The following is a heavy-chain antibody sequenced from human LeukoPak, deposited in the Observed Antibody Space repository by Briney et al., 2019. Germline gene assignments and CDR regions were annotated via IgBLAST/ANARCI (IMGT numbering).Heavy chain of an antibody. D-gene: IGHD6-6*01. CDR2: ISSDGSST. J-gene: IGHJ4*02. Sequence: PGGSLRLSCAASGFTFRNHWMHWVRQTPGKGLVLVSRISSDGSSTTYADSAKGRFTISRDNAKNTLYLQMNNLRAEDTAMYYCARDQRVTGRPDIDYWGQGTLVIVSS. CDR3: ARDQRVTGRPDIDY. V-gene: IGHV3-74*03. CDR1: GFTFRNHW.